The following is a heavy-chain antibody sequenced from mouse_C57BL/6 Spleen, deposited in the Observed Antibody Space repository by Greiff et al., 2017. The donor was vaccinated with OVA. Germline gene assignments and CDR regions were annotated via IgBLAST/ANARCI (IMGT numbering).Heavy chain of an antibody. J-gene: IGHJ4*01. CDR1: GFSFTSYG. CDR2: IWSDGST. Sequence: QVQLKESGPGLVAPSQSLSITCTVSGFSFTSYGVHWVRQPPGKGLEWLVVIWSDGSTTYNSALKSRLSISKDNSKSQVFLKMNSLQTDDTAMYYCARHEGLGRAMDYWGQGTSVTVSS. CDR3: ARHEGLGRAMDY. D-gene: IGHD4-1*01. V-gene: IGHV2-6-1*01.